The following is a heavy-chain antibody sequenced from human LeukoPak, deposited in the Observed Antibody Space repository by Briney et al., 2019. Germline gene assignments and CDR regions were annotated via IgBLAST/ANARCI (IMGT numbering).Heavy chain of an antibody. Sequence: ASVKVSCKASGGTFSSYAISWVRQAPGQGLEWMGIINPSGGSTSYAQKFQGRVTMTRDMSTSTVYMELSSLRSEDTAVYYCARDRYSGSYGYYFDYWGQGTLVTVSS. CDR1: GGTFSSYA. V-gene: IGHV1-46*01. CDR2: INPSGGST. CDR3: ARDRYSGSYGYYFDY. D-gene: IGHD1-26*01. J-gene: IGHJ4*02.